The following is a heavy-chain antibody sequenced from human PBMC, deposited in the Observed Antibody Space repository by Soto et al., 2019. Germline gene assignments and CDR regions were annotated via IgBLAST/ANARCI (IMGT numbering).Heavy chain of an antibody. V-gene: IGHV4-39*01. Sequence: QLQLQESGPGLVKPSETLSLTCTVSGDSVTISDYYWGWIRQPPGKGLEWIGSIHYSGSTYYNPSLKSRVTISGDTSKKPFSLKLTSVTAADAAVYYCAAHDSGGYYAEYWGQGTLVTFAA. CDR3: AAHDSGGYYAEY. CDR2: IHYSGST. CDR1: GDSVTISDYY. D-gene: IGHD3-22*01. J-gene: IGHJ4*02.